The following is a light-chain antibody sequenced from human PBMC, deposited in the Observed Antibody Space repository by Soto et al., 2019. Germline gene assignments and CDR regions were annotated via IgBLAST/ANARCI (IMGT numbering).Light chain of an antibody. Sequence: EMTQSPSTLSVSPGDRATISCRASQSISSLLAWYQQKPGKAPKLLIYGASTLASGVPSRFSGSRSGTEFTLTISGLQSEDFAVYYCQQYNNCPPLTFGGGTKVEIK. J-gene: IGKJ4*01. V-gene: IGKV3-15*01. CDR2: GAS. CDR3: QQYNNCPPLT. CDR1: QSISSL.